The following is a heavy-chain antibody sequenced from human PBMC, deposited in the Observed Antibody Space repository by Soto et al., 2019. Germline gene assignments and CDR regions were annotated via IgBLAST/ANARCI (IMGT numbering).Heavy chain of an antibody. CDR2: ISACNGNT. D-gene: IGHD6-19*01. CDR3: ARDLRGSGWRTGGAFDI. CDR1: GYTFTSYG. J-gene: IGHJ3*02. V-gene: IGHV1-18*01. Sequence: GASVKVSCKASGYTFTSYGISWVRQAPGQGLEWMGWISACNGNTNYAQKLQGRVTMTTDTSTSTAYMELRSLRSDDTAVYYCARDLRGSGWRTGGAFDIWGQGTMVTVSS.